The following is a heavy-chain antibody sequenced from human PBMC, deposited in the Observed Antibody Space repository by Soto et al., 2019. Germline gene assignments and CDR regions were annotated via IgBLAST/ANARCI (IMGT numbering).Heavy chain of an antibody. D-gene: IGHD3-16*01. CDR3: GRGGGGGGIGGGMDV. Sequence: EVQLVETGGGLIQPGGSLRLSCAASGFTVSSNYMSWVRQAPGKGLEWVSVIYSGGSTYYADSVKGRFTISRDNSKNTLYLKMNGGRAGDRGVYCGGRGGGGGGIGGGMDVWGQGTTVTVSS. V-gene: IGHV3-53*02. CDR1: GFTVSSNY. CDR2: IYSGGST. J-gene: IGHJ6*02.